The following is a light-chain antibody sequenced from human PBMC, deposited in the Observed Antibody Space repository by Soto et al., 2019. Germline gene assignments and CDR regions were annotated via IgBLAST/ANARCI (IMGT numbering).Light chain of an antibody. J-gene: IGKJ1*01. CDR3: QQYGNSPCT. CDR2: GVS. CDR1: QSVSSNY. V-gene: IGKV3-20*01. Sequence: ENVLTQSPGTLSLSPGERATLSCRASQSVSSNYLAWYQQKPGQAPRLLIYGVSSRATGIPDRFSGSGSGTDFTLTISRLEPEDFAVYYCQQYGNSPCTFGQGTKVEIK.